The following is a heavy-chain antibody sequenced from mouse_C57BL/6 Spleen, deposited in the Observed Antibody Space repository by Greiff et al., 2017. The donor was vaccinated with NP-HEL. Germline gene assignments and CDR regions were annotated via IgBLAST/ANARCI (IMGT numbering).Heavy chain of an antibody. Sequence: EVQLVESVAELVRPGASVKLSCTASGFNIKNTYMHWVKQRPEQGLEWIGRIDPANGNTKYAPKFQGKATITADTSSNTACLQLSSLTSEDTAIYYCARAPLYYSNYDKAMDYWGQGTSVTVSS. V-gene: IGHV14-3*01. CDR3: ARAPLYYSNYDKAMDY. CDR1: GFNIKNTY. D-gene: IGHD2-5*01. J-gene: IGHJ4*01. CDR2: IDPANGNT.